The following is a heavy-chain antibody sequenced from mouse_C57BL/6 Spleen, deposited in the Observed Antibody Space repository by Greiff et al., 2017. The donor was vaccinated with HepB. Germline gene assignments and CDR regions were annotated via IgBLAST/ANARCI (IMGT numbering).Heavy chain of an antibody. CDR1: GFTFSSYA. D-gene: IGHD1-1*01. V-gene: IGHV5-9-1*02. J-gene: IGHJ1*03. CDR2: ISSGGDYI. Sequence: EVQGVESGEGLVKPGGSLKLSCAASGFTFSSYAMSWVRQTPEKRLEWVAYISSGGDYIYYADTVKGRFTISRDNARNTLYLQMSSLKSEDTGMYYCTRDPGLYYCSSYGYFDVWGTGTTVTVSS. CDR3: TRDPGLYYCSSYGYFDV.